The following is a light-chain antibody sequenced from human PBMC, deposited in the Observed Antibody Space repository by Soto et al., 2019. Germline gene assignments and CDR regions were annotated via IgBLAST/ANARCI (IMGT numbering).Light chain of an antibody. V-gene: IGLV1-40*01. CDR2: GNT. CDR3: QSYDRSLRRAYV. J-gene: IGLJ1*01. CDR1: SSNIGAGSD. Sequence: QSVLTQPPSVSGAPGQKVTISCTGSSSNIGAGSDVHWYQQLPGTAPKLLIYGNTNRPSGVPDRFAGSKSGTSASLAITGLRAEDESDDYCQSYDRSLRRAYVFGTGTKVTVL.